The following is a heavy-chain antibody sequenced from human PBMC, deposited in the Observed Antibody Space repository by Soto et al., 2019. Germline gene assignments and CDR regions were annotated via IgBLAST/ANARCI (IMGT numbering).Heavy chain of an antibody. D-gene: IGHD1-20*01. CDR3: ARSLTVNTRIKWNGYSY. CDR1: GGTFSSYA. J-gene: IGHJ4*02. V-gene: IGHV1-69*12. CDR2: IIPIFGTA. Sequence: QVQLVQSGAEVKKPGSSVKVSCKASGGTFSSYAISWVRQAPGQGLEWMGGIIPIFGTANYAQKFPGRVTISADESTSTAYMELGSLRSEDTSVYYCARSLTVNTRIKWNGYSYWGQGTLVTVSS.